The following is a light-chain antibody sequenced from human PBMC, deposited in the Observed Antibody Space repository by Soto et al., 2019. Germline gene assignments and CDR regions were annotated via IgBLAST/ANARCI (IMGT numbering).Light chain of an antibody. CDR1: SSDVGSYNL. CDR3: CSYAGSVV. CDR2: EGS. V-gene: IGLV2-23*01. J-gene: IGLJ2*01. Sequence: QSGLTQPASVSGSPGQSITISCTGTSSDVGSYNLVSWYQQHPGKAPKLMIYEGSKRPSGVSNRFSGSKSGNTASLTISGLQAEDEADYYCCSYAGSVVFGGGTQLTVL.